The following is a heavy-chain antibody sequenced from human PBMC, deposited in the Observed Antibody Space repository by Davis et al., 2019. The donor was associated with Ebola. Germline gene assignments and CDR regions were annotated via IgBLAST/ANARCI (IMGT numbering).Heavy chain of an antibody. CDR2: IGTSHDT. CDR3: ASREVGLHNLY. Sequence: GESLKISCAASGFTFSNCAMYWVRQAPGKGLEWVSIIGTSHDTYYADSVKGRFTISRDNSKNTVYMQMHSLRAEDTAMYYCASREVGLHNLYWGEGTLVSVSS. V-gene: IGHV3-23*01. J-gene: IGHJ4*02. D-gene: IGHD1-26*01. CDR1: GFTFSNCA.